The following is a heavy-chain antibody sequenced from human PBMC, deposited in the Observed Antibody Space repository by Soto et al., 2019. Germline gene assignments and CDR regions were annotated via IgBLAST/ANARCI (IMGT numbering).Heavy chain of an antibody. D-gene: IGHD3-9*01. CDR1: GFTVSSNY. CDR2: IYSGGST. J-gene: IGHJ3*02. CDR3: ARASGYDILTVPGAFDI. Sequence: GESLRLSCAASGFTVSSNYMSWVRQAPGKGLEWVSVIYSGGSTYYADSVKGRFTISRHNSKNTLYLQMNSLRAEDTAVYYCARASGYDILTVPGAFDIWGQGKMVTVSS. V-gene: IGHV3-53*04.